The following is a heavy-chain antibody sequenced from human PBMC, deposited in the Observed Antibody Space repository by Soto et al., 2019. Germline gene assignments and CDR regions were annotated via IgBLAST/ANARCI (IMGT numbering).Heavy chain of an antibody. V-gene: IGHV1-2*02. CDR3: ASTFHYYSSGSSGLFDY. CDR2: INPNSGGT. Sequence: ASVKVSCKASGYTFTGYYMHWVRQAPGQGLEWMGWINPNSGGTNYAQKFQGRVTMTRDTSISTAYMELSRLRSDDTAVYYCASTFHYYSSGSSGLFDYWGQGTLVPVSS. D-gene: IGHD3-10*01. J-gene: IGHJ4*02. CDR1: GYTFTGYY.